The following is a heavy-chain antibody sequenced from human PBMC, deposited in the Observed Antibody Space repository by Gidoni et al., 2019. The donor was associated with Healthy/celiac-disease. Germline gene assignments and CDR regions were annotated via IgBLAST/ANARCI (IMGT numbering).Heavy chain of an antibody. Sequence: QLQLQESGPGRVKPSETLSLTCTVSGGAISGSSDHRGWTRQPPGKGLELVGRIYYSGGTNYNPALTSQVTIPIARSKNQFSLKLSSVTAADTAVYDYARRPTAYCTNGVCYMNDYWGQGTLVTVSS. V-gene: IGHV4-39*01. D-gene: IGHD2-8*01. CDR1: GGAISGSSDH. CDR2: IYYSGGT. J-gene: IGHJ4*02. CDR3: ARRPTAYCTNGVCYMNDY.